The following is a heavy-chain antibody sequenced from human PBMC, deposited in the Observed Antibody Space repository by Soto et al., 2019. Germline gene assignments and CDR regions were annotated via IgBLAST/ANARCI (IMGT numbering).Heavy chain of an antibody. J-gene: IGHJ6*02. Sequence: SQTLSLTCAISGDSVSSNSAAWNWIRQSPSRGLEWLGRTYYRSKWYNDYAVSVKSRITINPDTSKNQFSLQLNSVTPEDTAVYYCARDRDIVVVPAATPSYYYGIDVWGQGTTVTVSS. CDR1: GDSVSSNSAA. CDR3: ARDRDIVVVPAATPSYYYGIDV. CDR2: TYYRSKWYN. D-gene: IGHD2-2*01. V-gene: IGHV6-1*01.